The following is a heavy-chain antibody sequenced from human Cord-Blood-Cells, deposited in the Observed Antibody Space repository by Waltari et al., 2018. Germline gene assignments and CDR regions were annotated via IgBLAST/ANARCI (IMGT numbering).Heavy chain of an antibody. J-gene: IGHJ4*02. CDR1: GFTFSSYW. CDR2: IKQDGIEK. D-gene: IGHD5-18*01. CDR3: ARAPRYDY. V-gene: IGHV3-7*01. Sequence: EVQLVESGGGLVQPGGSLRLSCAATGFTFSSYWMSWVRQAPGKGLGWGASIKQDGIEKYYVDSVKGRFTISRDNAKNSLYLQMNSLRAEDTAVYYCARAPRYDYWGQGTLVTVSS.